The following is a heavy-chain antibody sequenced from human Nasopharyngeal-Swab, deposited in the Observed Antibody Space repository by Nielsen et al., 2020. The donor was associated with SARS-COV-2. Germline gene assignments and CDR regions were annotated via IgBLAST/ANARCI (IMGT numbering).Heavy chain of an antibody. V-gene: IGHV4-59*01. J-gene: IGHJ5*02. Sequence: WIRQPPGKGLEWIGYIYYSGSTNYNPSLKSRVTISVDTSKNQFSLKLSSVTAADTAVYYCARVLDCSGGSCYSTGWFDPWGQGTRVTVSS. D-gene: IGHD2-15*01. CDR3: ARVLDCSGGSCYSTGWFDP. CDR2: IYYSGST.